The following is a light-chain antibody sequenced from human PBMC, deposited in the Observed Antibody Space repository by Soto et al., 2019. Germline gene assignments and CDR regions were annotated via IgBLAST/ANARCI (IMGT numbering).Light chain of an antibody. CDR2: DAS. V-gene: IGKV1-33*01. Sequence: DVQMTQSPSSLSASVGDRVTITCQASQGITNYLNWYQQKPGKAPKLLIFDASKLETGVPSRFRGSGSGTDFTFTISSLQPEDIATYYCQQYENLPTFGQGTRLEIK. J-gene: IGKJ5*01. CDR3: QQYENLPT. CDR1: QGITNY.